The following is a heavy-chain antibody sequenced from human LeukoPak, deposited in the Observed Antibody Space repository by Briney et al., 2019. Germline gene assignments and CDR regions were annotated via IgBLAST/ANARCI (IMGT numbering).Heavy chain of an antibody. CDR3: ARRIGVAGTNWFDP. D-gene: IGHD6-19*01. CDR1: GYLFTSYW. Sequence: GGSLHISLQCPGYLFTSYWIGLGRQVPGKGMEWMGVIYPGYSDTRYSPSFQGQVPISADKSISTAYLQWSSLKASGTAMYYCARRIGVAGTNWFDPWGQGTLVSVSS. V-gene: IGHV5-51*01. CDR2: IYPGYSDT. J-gene: IGHJ5*02.